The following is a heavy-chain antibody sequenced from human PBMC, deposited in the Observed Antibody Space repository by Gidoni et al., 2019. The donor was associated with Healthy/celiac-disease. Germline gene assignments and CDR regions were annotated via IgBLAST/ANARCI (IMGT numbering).Heavy chain of an antibody. CDR2: IAYDGSNK. V-gene: IGHV3-30-3*01. Sequence: QVQLVESGGGVVQPRRSLRLSCAASGFTFHNYAIHWVRQAPGKGLEWMAVIAYDGSNKYYADSVKGRFTISRDNSRNTLYLQMNSLRAEDTAVYYCARDLSDGWWGGFDYWGQGTLVTDSS. CDR1: GFTFHNYA. J-gene: IGHJ4*02. CDR3: ARDLSDGWWGGFDY. D-gene: IGHD6-19*01.